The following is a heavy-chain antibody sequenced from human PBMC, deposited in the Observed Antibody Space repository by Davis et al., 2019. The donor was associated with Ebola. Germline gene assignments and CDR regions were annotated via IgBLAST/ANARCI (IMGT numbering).Heavy chain of an antibody. CDR1: GGSMRGHY. Sequence: PSETLSLTCTVSGGSMRGHYWTWIRQLPGKGLEWIGYVAYTGNTVYNPSLKSRVTISGDTSKKRFSLTLNSLTAADTAVYYCARDGYSSSRFGYWGQGTLVTVSS. J-gene: IGHJ4*02. V-gene: IGHV4-59*11. D-gene: IGHD4-11*01. CDR3: ARDGYSSSRFGY. CDR2: VAYTGNT.